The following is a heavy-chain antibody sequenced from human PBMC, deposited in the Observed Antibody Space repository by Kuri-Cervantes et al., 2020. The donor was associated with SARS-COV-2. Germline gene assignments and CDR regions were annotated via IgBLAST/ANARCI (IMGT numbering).Heavy chain of an antibody. V-gene: IGHV3-43D*04. J-gene: IGHJ4*02. CDR1: GFTFDDYA. CDR2: ISWDGGST. CDR3: ARETSGYYYLDFDY. Sequence: GESLKISCAASGFTFDDYAMHWVRQAPGKGLEWVSLISWDGGSTYYADSVKGRFTISRDNSKNSLYLQMNSLRAEDTAVYYCARETSGYYYLDFDYWGQGTLVTVSS. D-gene: IGHD3-22*01.